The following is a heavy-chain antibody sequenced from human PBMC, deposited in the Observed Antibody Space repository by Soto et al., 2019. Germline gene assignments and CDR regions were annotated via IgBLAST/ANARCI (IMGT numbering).Heavy chain of an antibody. CDR3: ARLYCSSSTCDSWFDP. CDR1: GYTFTTFW. D-gene: IGHD2-2*01. J-gene: IGHJ5*02. V-gene: IGHV5-10-1*03. Sequence: EVQLVQSGAEVKKPGESLRISCTGFGYTFTTFWISWVRQMPGRGLEWMGRIDPRDSYTNYSPPFQGHVTISADKSISTAYLQWGSLKASDTAMYYCARLYCSSSTCDSWFDPWGQGTLVTVSS. CDR2: IDPRDSYT.